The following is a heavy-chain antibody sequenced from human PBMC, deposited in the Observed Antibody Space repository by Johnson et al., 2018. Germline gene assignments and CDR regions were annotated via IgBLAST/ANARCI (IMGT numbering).Heavy chain of an antibody. CDR2: ISWNSGSI. Sequence: VQLVESGGGLVQPGRSLRLACAASGFSFDDYAMHWVRQAPGKGLEWVSGISWNSGSIGYADSVKGRFTISRDNSKNTLYLQMNSLRAEDTAVYYCAKDKASQGIVSRMYFQHWGQGTLVTVSS. CDR1: GFSFDDYA. J-gene: IGHJ1*01. CDR3: AKDKASQGIVSRMYFQH. D-gene: IGHD3-16*02. V-gene: IGHV3-9*01.